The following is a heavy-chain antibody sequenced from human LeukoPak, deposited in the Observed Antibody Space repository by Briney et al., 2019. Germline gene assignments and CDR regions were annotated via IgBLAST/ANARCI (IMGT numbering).Heavy chain of an antibody. V-gene: IGHV3-21*01. CDR1: GFTFSSYT. Sequence: GGSLRLSCAASGFTFSSYTMNWVRQAPGKGLEWVSSIRSSSSNIHYVDSVKGRFTISRDNAKNSLYLQLNSLRAEDTAVYYFARVDASDAFDIWGQGTMVTVSS. J-gene: IGHJ3*02. CDR2: IRSSSSNI. CDR3: ARVDASDAFDI. D-gene: IGHD2-2*01.